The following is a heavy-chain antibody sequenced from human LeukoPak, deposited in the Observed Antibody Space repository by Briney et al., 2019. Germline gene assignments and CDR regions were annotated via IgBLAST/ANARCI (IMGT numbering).Heavy chain of an antibody. CDR3: ARDHGQQVYYYMDV. Sequence: PGGSLRLSCAASGFTFSSYSMNWVRQAPGKGLEWVSSISSSSSYIYYADSVKGRFTISRDNAKNSLYLQMNSLRAEDTAVYYCARDHGQQVYYYMDVWGKGTTVTVSS. CDR1: GFTFSSYS. CDR2: ISSSSSYI. V-gene: IGHV3-21*01. D-gene: IGHD6-13*01. J-gene: IGHJ6*03.